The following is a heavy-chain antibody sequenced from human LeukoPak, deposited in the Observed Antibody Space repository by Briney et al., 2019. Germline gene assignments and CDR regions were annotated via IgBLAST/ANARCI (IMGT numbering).Heavy chain of an antibody. CDR1: GGTFSSYA. CDR3: ARGLEDGSGKGPYYYYYMDV. V-gene: IGHV1-69*13. D-gene: IGHD3-10*01. Sequence: GASVKVSCKASGGTFSSYAISWVRQAPGQGLEWMGGIIPIFGTANYAQKFQGRVTITADESTSTAYMELSSLRSEDTAVYYCARGLEDGSGKGPYYYYYMDVWGKGTTVTISS. J-gene: IGHJ6*03. CDR2: IIPIFGTA.